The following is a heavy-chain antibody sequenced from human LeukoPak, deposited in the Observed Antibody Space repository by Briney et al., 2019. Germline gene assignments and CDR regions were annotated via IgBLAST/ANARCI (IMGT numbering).Heavy chain of an antibody. CDR1: GYTFTGYD. J-gene: IGHJ4*02. CDR3: ARDYSRYFDF. V-gene: IGHV1-2*02. Sequence: SVKVSCKASGYTFTGYDIYWVRQAPGQGLEWMGWINRNSGGTDYTQKFQGRVTMTRDTSISTAYVELSRPRSDDTAVYYCARDYSRYFDFWGQGTLVTVSS. CDR2: INRNSGGT. D-gene: IGHD4-11*01.